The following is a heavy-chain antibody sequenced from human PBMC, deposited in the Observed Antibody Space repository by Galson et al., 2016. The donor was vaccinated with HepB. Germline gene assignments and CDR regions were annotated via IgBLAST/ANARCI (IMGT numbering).Heavy chain of an antibody. CDR1: GYSFGSCG. CDR3: ARDWSDFWSGRCNNYFNP. J-gene: IGHJ4*02. D-gene: IGHD3-3*01. V-gene: IGHV1-18*01. Sequence: AVKVSCKASGYSFGSCGISWLRQAPRHAREWMGWNSGHIGNTNYAEKFQGRITLTTVTSTSTAYMELRSLSSDDTAVYYCARDWSDFWSGRCNNYFNPWGQGTLVIVSS. CDR2: NSGHIGNT.